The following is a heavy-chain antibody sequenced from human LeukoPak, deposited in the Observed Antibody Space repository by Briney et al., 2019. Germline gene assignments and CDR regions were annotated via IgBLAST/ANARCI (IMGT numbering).Heavy chain of an antibody. CDR2: ISYDGSNK. V-gene: IGHV3-30*03. CDR3: ADNYYGSGSYY. CDR1: GFTFSSYG. D-gene: IGHD3-10*01. J-gene: IGHJ4*02. Sequence: GGSLRLSCAASGFTFSSYGMHWVRQAPRKGLEWVAVISYDGSNKYYADSVKGRFTISRDNSKNTLYLQMNSLRAEDTAVYYCADNYYGSGSYYWGQGTLVTVSS.